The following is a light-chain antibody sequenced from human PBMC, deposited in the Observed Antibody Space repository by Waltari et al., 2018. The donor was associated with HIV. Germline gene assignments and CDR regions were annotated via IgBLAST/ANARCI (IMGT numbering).Light chain of an antibody. J-gene: IGLJ3*02. V-gene: IGLV2-8*01. Sequence: QSALPQPPSASGTPGQSVTLSCTGSSSDVVGFDYLSWYQQHPAQAPKLLIYAGNRRPSGVPDRVAGSKSGNRASLTVSGLQTEDEADYYCSSYADTNDVLFGGGTKLTVL. CDR3: SSYADTNDVL. CDR2: AGN. CDR1: SSDVVGFDY.